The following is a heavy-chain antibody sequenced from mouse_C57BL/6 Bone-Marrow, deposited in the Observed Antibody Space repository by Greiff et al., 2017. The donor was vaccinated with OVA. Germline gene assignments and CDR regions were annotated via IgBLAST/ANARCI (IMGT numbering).Heavy chain of an antibody. CDR2: ISNGVGST. D-gene: IGHD1-1*01. CDR3: ARPYYYGSSWCAY. V-gene: IGHV5-12*01. CDR1: GFTFSDYY. J-gene: IGHJ3*01. Sequence: EVNLVESGGGLVQPGGSLKLSCAASGFTFSDYYMYWVRQTPEKRLEWVAYISNGVGSTYYPDTVKGRFTISRDNAKNTLSLQMSRLKSEDTAMYYCARPYYYGSSWCAYWGQGTLVTVSA.